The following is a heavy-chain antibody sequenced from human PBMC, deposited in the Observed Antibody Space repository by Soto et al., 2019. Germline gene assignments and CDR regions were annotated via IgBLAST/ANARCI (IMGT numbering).Heavy chain of an antibody. Sequence: EVQLVESGGGLVKPGGSLRLSCAASGFTFSSYSMNWVRQAPGKGLEWVSSISSSSSYIYYADSVKGRFTISRDNAKNSRYLQLNSLRAEDTDVYYCARTMSDSYGYGDFDIWGQGTMVTVSS. J-gene: IGHJ3*02. CDR1: GFTFSSYS. D-gene: IGHD5-18*01. CDR2: ISSSSSYI. V-gene: IGHV3-21*01. CDR3: ARTMSDSYGYGDFDI.